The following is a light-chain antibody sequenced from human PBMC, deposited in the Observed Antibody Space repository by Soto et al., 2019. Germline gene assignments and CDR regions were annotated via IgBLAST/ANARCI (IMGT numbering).Light chain of an antibody. Sequence: EIVLTQSPGTLSLSPGESATLSCRASQSVSSSSLAWYQQKPGQAPRLLFFGVSNRAAGVPDRFGGSGSGTDFTLTISRLEPEDFAVYYCQQYGSSPGTFGGGTKVEIK. J-gene: IGKJ4*01. CDR3: QQYGSSPGT. CDR2: GVS. CDR1: QSVSSSS. V-gene: IGKV3-20*01.